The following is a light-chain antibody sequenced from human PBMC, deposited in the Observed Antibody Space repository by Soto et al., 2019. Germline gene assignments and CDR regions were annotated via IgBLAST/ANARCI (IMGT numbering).Light chain of an antibody. CDR1: QSVSSSN. V-gene: IGKV3-20*01. CDR3: QQYGTSPIT. CDR2: GAS. Sequence: EIVLTQSPGTLSLSPWERATLSCRASQSVSSSNLAWYQQKPGHAPRLLIYGASSRATGIPDRFSGSGSGTDFTLTISRLEPEDFAVYYCQQYGTSPITFGQGTRLEIK. J-gene: IGKJ5*01.